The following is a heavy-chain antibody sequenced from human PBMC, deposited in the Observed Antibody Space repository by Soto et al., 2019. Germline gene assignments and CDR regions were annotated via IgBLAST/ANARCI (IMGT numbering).Heavy chain of an antibody. J-gene: IGHJ3*02. Sequence: QVQLQESGPGLVKPSETLSLTCTVSGDSVSSTTYYWSWIRQPPGKGLEWIGFIYYTGSTHHNPSLKSRVTISIDTSKNQFSLKLSSVTAADTAVYYCAKYRGEPQLAFDIWGQGTMVTVSS. CDR1: GDSVSSTTYY. V-gene: IGHV4-61*01. CDR3: AKYRGEPQLAFDI. D-gene: IGHD2-2*02. CDR2: IYYTGST.